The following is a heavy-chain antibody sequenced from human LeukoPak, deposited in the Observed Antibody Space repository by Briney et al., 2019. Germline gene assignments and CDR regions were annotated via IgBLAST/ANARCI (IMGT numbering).Heavy chain of an antibody. Sequence: QPGGSLRLSCAASGFTFSSYWMSWVRQAPGKGLEWVANIKQDGSEKYYVDSAKGRFTISRDNAKNSLYLQMNSLGAEDTAVYYCARSVYSSPMFDPWGQGTLVTVSS. CDR3: ARSVYSSPMFDP. CDR1: GFTFSSYW. CDR2: IKQDGSEK. D-gene: IGHD6-19*01. J-gene: IGHJ5*02. V-gene: IGHV3-7*05.